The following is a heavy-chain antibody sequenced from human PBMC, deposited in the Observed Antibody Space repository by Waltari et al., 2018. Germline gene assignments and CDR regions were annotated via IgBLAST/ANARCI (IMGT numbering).Heavy chain of an antibody. D-gene: IGHD6-13*01. J-gene: IGHJ1*01. CDR2: INTDGSTT. CDR3: VIGAQHVSNWYASEYFQH. V-gene: IGHV3-74*01. CDR1: GFPFRISS. Sequence: EVQLVESGGGLFQPGGSLRLPFAASGFPFRISSMHWFRQAPGKGLVWVSDINTDGSTTNYADSVKGRFTISRDNAKNTLYLQMDSRRAEETAVYYCVIGAQHVSNWYASEYFQHWGQGTLVTVSS.